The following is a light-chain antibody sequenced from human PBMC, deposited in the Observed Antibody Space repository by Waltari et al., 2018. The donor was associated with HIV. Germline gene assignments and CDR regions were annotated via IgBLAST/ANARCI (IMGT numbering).Light chain of an antibody. Sequence: QSVLTQPPSASGAPGQRVTISCSGSSANIGNTVYWYQQLPGTAPKVLIYRDNQRPSGVPDRFSGSRSGPSASLDVSGLRSEDEANYICAAWDDILSGWVFGGGTKLTVL. CDR3: AAWDDILSGWV. CDR2: RDN. V-gene: IGLV1-47*01. J-gene: IGLJ3*02. CDR1: SANIGNT.